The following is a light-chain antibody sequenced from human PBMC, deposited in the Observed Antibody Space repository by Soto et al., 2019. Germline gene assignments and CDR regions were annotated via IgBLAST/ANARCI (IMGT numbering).Light chain of an antibody. V-gene: IGKV1-6*01. J-gene: IGKJ1*01. CDR1: QGIRNV. CDR3: LQDYKYPRT. CDR2: AAS. Sequence: AIQMTQSPSSLSASVGDRVNITCRTSQGIRNVLGWVQQKPGKAPKLLINAASNLQSGVPSRFSGSGSGTDFTLTISSLQPEDFATYYCLQDYKYPRTFGQGTKVEIK.